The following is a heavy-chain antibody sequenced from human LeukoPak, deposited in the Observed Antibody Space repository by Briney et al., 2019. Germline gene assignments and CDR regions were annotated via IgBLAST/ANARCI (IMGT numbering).Heavy chain of an antibody. V-gene: IGHV3-23*01. CDR2: ISGSGGST. CDR1: GFTFSSYG. J-gene: IGHJ3*02. CDR3: AKDQLSKYSYGFGGLAFDI. D-gene: IGHD5-18*01. Sequence: GGSLRLSCAASGFTFSSYGMSWVRQAPGKGLEWVSAISGSGGSTYYADSVKGRFTISRDNSKNTLYLQMNSLRAEDTAVYYCAKDQLSKYSYGFGGLAFDIWGQGTMVTVSS.